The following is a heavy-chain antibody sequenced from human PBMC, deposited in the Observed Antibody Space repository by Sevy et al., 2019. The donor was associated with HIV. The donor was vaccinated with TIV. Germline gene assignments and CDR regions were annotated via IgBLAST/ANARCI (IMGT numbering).Heavy chain of an antibody. V-gene: IGHV3-66*01. D-gene: IGHD3-22*01. Sequence: GGSLRLSCEASGFTVSGNYMAWVRLAPGNGLEWVSLIDSGGCTYYADSVKGRFTISRDNAKNTLYLQMNPLRAEDTAVYFCARDRYYDASGYYYYYYGMDVWGQGTSVTVSS. CDR2: IDSGGCT. CDR1: GFTVSGNY. CDR3: ARDRYYDASGYYYYYYGMDV. J-gene: IGHJ6*02.